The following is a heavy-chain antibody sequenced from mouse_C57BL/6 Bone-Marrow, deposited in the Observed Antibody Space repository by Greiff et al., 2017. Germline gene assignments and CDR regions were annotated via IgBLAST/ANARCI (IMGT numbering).Heavy chain of an antibody. V-gene: IGHV1-72*01. CDR1: GYTFTSYW. D-gene: IGHD2-1*01. Sequence: VQLQQPGAELVKPGASVKLSCKASGYTFTSYWMHWVKQRPGRGLEWIGRIDPNSGGTKYNEKFKSKATLTVDKPSSTAYMQLSSLTSEDSAVXYCARKRVNGNYHWYFDVWGTGTTVTVSS. CDR2: IDPNSGGT. J-gene: IGHJ1*03. CDR3: ARKRVNGNYHWYFDV.